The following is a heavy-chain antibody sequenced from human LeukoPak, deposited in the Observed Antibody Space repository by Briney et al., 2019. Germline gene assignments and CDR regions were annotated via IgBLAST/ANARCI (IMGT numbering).Heavy chain of an antibody. V-gene: IGHV4-61*08. Sequence: KPSGTLSLTCTVSGGSVSSGDFYWSWIRQPPGKGLEWVGYIYYSVSTNYNPSLKSRVTMSVDSSKNQFSLKLSSVTAADTAVYYCARERYYGSESYPDYWGQGTLVTVSS. CDR1: GGSVSSGDFY. D-gene: IGHD3-10*01. CDR3: ARERYYGSESYPDY. J-gene: IGHJ4*02. CDR2: IYYSVST.